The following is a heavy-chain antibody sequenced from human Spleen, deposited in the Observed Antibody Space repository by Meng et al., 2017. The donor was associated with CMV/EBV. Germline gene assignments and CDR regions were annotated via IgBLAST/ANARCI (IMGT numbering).Heavy chain of an antibody. Sequence: GGSLRLSCEASGFSFGAYYMNWVRQAPEGGLEWVSYISSSGRTIGYADSVKGRFSISRDNAKNSLYLHMDNLRAEDTAFYYCAEFLGHRWGQGTLVTVSS. D-gene: IGHD3-10*01. J-gene: IGHJ5*02. CDR1: GFSFGAYY. CDR2: ISSSGRTI. V-gene: IGHV3-11*01. CDR3: AEFLGHR.